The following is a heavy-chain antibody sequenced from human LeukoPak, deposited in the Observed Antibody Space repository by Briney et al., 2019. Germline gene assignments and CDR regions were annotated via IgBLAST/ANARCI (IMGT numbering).Heavy chain of an antibody. D-gene: IGHD1-26*01. CDR2: ISCSGGST. J-gene: IGHJ2*01. CDR3: ARVSGSHWYFDL. V-gene: IGHV3-23*01. CDR1: GYTFSSYA. Sequence: GGCLRLSCAASGYTFSSYAMIGVRQAPGKGLEGVSAISCSGGSTYYADSVKGRFTISRDNSKNTLYLQMNSLRAEDTAVYYCARVSGSHWYFDLWGRGTLVTVSS.